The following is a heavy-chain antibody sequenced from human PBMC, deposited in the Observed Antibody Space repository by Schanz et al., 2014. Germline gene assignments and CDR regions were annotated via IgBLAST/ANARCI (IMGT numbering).Heavy chain of an antibody. V-gene: IGHV3-23*01. D-gene: IGHD2-2*01. CDR1: GFTFSSYA. J-gene: IGHJ4*02. CDR2: LSGSGGST. Sequence: DVQLLESGGGLVQPGGSLRLSCAASGFTFSSYAMSWVRQAPGKGLEWVSALSGSGGSTYYADSVKGRFTISRDNSKNTLYLQMNSLRAEDTAVYYCAKDLLYGAPMPLNHLDYWGQGTLVTVSS. CDR3: AKDLLYGAPMPLNHLDY.